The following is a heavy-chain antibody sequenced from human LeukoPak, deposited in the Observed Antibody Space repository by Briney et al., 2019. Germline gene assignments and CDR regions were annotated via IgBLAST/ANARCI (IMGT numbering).Heavy chain of an antibody. CDR2: ISYDGSNT. CDR3: AKDRGFGVFFQHYFDY. CDR1: GFTFNSYG. D-gene: IGHD3-10*01. V-gene: IGHV3-30*18. J-gene: IGHJ4*02. Sequence: GGSLRLSCVASGFTFNSYGMHWVRQAPGKGLEWVAVISYDGSNTYYADSVKGRFTISRDNSKNTLYLQMNSLRAEDTAIYYCAKDRGFGVFFQHYFDYWGQGTLVTVSS.